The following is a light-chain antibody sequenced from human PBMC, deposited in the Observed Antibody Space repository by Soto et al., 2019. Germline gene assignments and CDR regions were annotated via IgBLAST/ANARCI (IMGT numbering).Light chain of an antibody. CDR1: QSISSY. Sequence: DLQMTQSPSSLSASVGDRVTITCRASQSISSYLNWYQQKPGKAPKLLIYAASSLQSAVPSRFSGSGSGTDFTLTISSLQPEDFAIYYCQQSYSTPRTFGQGTKVEIK. V-gene: IGKV1-39*01. CDR2: AAS. CDR3: QQSYSTPRT. J-gene: IGKJ1*01.